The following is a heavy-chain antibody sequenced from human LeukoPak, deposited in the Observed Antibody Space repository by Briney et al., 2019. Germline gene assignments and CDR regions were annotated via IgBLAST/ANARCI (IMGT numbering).Heavy chain of an antibody. CDR2: ISSSGSTI. V-gene: IGHV3-48*03. CDR1: GFTFSSYE. J-gene: IGHJ6*04. D-gene: IGHD3-10*01. Sequence: GGSLRLSCAASGFTFSSYEMNWVRQAPGEGLEWVSYISSSGSTIYYADSVKGRFTISRDNAKNSLYLQMDSLRAEDTAVYYCARGYGSGSYYDWAMDVWGKGTTVTISS. CDR3: ARGYGSGSYYDWAMDV.